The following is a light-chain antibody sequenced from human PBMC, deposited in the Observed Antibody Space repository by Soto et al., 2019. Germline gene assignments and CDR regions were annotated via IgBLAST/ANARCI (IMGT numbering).Light chain of an antibody. CDR3: ELYMGSGISV. Sequence: QTVVTQEPAFSVSHGGTVTLTCGLTSGSVSTTYYPSWYQQTPGQAPRTLIYTTNTRSSGVPDRFSGSILGNKAALTITGAQADDESHYYCELYMGSGISVFGGGTKLTVL. J-gene: IGLJ3*02. V-gene: IGLV8-61*01. CDR2: TTN. CDR1: SGSVSTTYY.